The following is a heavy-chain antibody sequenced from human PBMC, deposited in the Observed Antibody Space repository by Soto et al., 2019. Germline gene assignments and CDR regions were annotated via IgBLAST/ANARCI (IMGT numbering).Heavy chain of an antibody. V-gene: IGHV4-59*01. D-gene: IGHD2-2*01. CDR3: AADQLRPKNWFDP. CDR2: IYYSGST. CDR1: GGSISSSY. Sequence: PSETLSLTCTVSGGSISSSYWSWIRQPPGKGLEWIRYIYYSGSTNYNPSLKSRVTISVDTSKNQFSLKLSSVTAADTAVYYCAADQLRPKNWFDPWGQGTLVTSPQ. J-gene: IGHJ5*02.